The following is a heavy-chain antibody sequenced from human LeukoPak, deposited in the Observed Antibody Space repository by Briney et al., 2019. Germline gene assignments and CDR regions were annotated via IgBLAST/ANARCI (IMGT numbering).Heavy chain of an antibody. J-gene: IGHJ5*02. CDR3: ARVPDYYDSSGYGFDP. CDR1: GYTFTSYG. V-gene: IGHV1-18*01. CDR2: ISAYSGDT. Sequence: GASAKVSCKASGYTFTSYGISWVRQAPGQGLEWMGWISAYSGDTNYAQKFQGRATMTTDTSTSTAYMELRSLSSDDTAVYYCARVPDYYDSSGYGFDPWGQGTLVTVSS. D-gene: IGHD3-22*01.